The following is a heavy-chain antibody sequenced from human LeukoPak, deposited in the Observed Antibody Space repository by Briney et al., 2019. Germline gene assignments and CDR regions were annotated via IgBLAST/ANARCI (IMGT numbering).Heavy chain of an antibody. CDR1: GFTFSTYG. V-gene: IGHV3-30*03. CDR2: ISYDGSNK. CDR3: AGDISSSGGLEY. D-gene: IGHD6-6*01. J-gene: IGHJ4*02. Sequence: GGSLRLSCAASGFTFSTYGVHWVRQAPGKGLEWVALISYDGSNKYYAGSVKGRFSISRDNSKNTLYLQMNSLRAEDTAVYYCAGDISSSGGLEYWGQGTLVTVSS.